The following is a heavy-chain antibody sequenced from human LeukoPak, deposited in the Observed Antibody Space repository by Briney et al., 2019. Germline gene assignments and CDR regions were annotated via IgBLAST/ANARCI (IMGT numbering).Heavy chain of an antibody. CDR3: ARGGYYGSGNDFRFDP. V-gene: IGHV4-61*02. D-gene: IGHD3-10*01. CDR2: ISSSGST. Sequence: SETLSLTCTVSGDSISSGDYYWSWIRQPAEKGLEWIGRISSSGSTNYNPSLKSRVTISVDTSKNQFSLKLSSVTAADTAVYYCARGGYYGSGNDFRFDPWGQGTLVTVSS. CDR1: GDSISSGDYY. J-gene: IGHJ5*02.